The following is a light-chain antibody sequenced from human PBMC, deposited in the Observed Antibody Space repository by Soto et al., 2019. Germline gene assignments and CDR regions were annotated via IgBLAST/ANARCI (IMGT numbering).Light chain of an antibody. V-gene: IGKV3-11*01. CDR1: QSVSSH. J-gene: IGKJ1*01. CDR2: DAS. CDR3: VQRTSWPWT. Sequence: EIVLTQSPGTLSLSPGERATLSCRASQSVSSHLAWYQQKPGQAPRLLIYDASSRATGIPARFSGSGSGTDFTLTISSLEPEDFAVYHCVQRTSWPWTFGQGSKVEIK.